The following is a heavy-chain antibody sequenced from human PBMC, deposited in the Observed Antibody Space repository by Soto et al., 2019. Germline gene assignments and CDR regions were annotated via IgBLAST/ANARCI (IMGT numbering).Heavy chain of an antibody. J-gene: IGHJ4*02. D-gene: IGHD6-19*01. CDR2: IYYSGST. CDR1: GGSISSYY. V-gene: IGHV4-59*08. Sequence: SDTLSLTCTVSGGSISSYYWSWIRQPPGKGLEWIGYIYYSGSTNYNPSLKSRVTISVDTSKNQFALKLSAVTAADTAVYYCARRYGWTFDYWGQGTLVTVSS. CDR3: ARRYGWTFDY.